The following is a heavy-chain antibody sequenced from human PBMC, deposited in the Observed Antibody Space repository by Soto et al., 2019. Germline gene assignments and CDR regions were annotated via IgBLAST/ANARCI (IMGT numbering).Heavy chain of an antibody. CDR1: GLTFSRYT. Sequence: PGGSLRLSCAASGLTFSRYTMNGVRQAPGKGLEWVSSISTLSNYIFYADSVKGRFTISRDNAKNSLFLQMDSLRVEDTAVYYCATALDTAMITSDYWGQGTLVTVSS. J-gene: IGHJ4*02. CDR3: ATALDTAMITSDY. D-gene: IGHD5-18*01. CDR2: ISTLSNYI. V-gene: IGHV3-21*04.